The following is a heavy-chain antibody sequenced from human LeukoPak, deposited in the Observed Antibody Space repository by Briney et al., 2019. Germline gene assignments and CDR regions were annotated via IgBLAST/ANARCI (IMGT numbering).Heavy chain of an antibody. J-gene: IGHJ4*02. Sequence: GGSLRLSCAASGFTFSSYGMSWVRQAPGKGLEWVSAISGSGGSTYYADSVKGRFTISRDNSKNTLYLQMNSLRAEDTAVYYCAKLSTYYYDSSGYSQPQFDYWGQGTLVTVSS. CDR3: AKLSTYYYDSSGYSQPQFDY. CDR1: GFTFSSYG. CDR2: ISGSGGST. D-gene: IGHD3-22*01. V-gene: IGHV3-23*01.